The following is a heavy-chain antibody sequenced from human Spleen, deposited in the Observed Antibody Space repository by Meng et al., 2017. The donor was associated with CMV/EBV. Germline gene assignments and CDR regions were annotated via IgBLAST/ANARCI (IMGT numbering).Heavy chain of an antibody. J-gene: IGHJ5*02. CDR2: ISSSSSYI. CDR3: ARGSSTREGWFDP. D-gene: IGHD2-2*01. CDR1: GLTFSSYK. Sequence: WADSGLTFSSYKMNWVRQAPGKGLEWVSSISSSSSYIYYAASVKGRFTISRDNAKNSLYLQMNSLRAEDTAVYYCARGSSTREGWFDPWGQGTLVTVSS. V-gene: IGHV3-21*01.